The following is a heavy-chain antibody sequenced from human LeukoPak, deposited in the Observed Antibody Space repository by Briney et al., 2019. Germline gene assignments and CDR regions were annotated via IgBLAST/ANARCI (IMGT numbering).Heavy chain of an antibody. V-gene: IGHV1-46*01. Sequence: ASVKVSCKASGYTFTSYYMHWVRQAPGQGLEWMGIISPSGGSTSYAQKFQGRVTMTRDMSTSTVYMELSSLRSEDTAVYYCARVPHPTVDYFDYWGQGTLVTVSS. D-gene: IGHD4-11*01. J-gene: IGHJ4*02. CDR3: ARVPHPTVDYFDY. CDR2: ISPSGGST. CDR1: GYTFTSYY.